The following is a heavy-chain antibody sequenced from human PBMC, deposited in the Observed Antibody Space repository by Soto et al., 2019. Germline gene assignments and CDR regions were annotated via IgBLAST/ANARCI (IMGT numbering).Heavy chain of an antibody. J-gene: IGHJ6*02. V-gene: IGHV1-46*01. Sequence: ASVKVSCKAPGYTFTSYYMHWVRQAPGQGLEWMGIINPSGGSTSYAQKFQGRVTMTRDTSTSTVYMELSSLRSEDTAVYYCARDLWPYLYDFWSGYYNYYYYGMDVWGQGTTVTSP. CDR3: ARDLWPYLYDFWSGYYNYYYYGMDV. D-gene: IGHD3-3*01. CDR2: INPSGGST. CDR1: GYTFTSYY.